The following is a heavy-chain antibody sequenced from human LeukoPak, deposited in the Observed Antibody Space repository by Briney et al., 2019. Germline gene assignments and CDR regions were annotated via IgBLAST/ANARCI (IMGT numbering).Heavy chain of an antibody. CDR1: GFTFSSYA. Sequence: PGGSLRLSCAASGFTFSSYAMSWVRQAPGKGLEWVSAISGSGGSTYYADSVKGRFTISRDNSKNTLYLQTNSLRAEDTAVYYCAKDRSSAITMIVVVITVFDYWGQGTLVTVSS. V-gene: IGHV3-23*01. D-gene: IGHD3-22*01. CDR3: AKDRSSAITMIVVVITVFDY. J-gene: IGHJ4*02. CDR2: ISGSGGST.